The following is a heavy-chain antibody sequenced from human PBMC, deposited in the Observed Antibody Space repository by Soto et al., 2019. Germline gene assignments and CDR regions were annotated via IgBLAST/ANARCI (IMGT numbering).Heavy chain of an antibody. J-gene: IGHJ1*01. V-gene: IGHV4-31*03. Sequence: SETLALTCSVSGGPVTNCRSSWNWIRQSPGKSLEWIGYIDYSGSTYYNASLKGRVTISVDTSKNQFSLKLSSVSAADTAVYYCARTPYPYYDSSGLYFQHGGQGTLVTVSS. CDR3: ARTPYPYYDSSGLYFQH. CDR1: GGPVTNCRSS. CDR2: IDYSGST. D-gene: IGHD3-22*01.